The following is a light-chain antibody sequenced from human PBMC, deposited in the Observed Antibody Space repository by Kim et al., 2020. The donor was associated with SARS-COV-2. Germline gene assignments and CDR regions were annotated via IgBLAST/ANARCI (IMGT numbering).Light chain of an antibody. J-gene: IGKJ2*01. V-gene: IGKV3-15*01. CDR3: QQYHNYYT. CDR2: DVS. CDR1: QTVTGR. Sequence: LSVSPGERATLSSRASQTVTGRLAWYQQKSGQAPRLVMYDVSTRASGIPARFSGSGSGTEFTLTISSLESEDFAVYYCQQYHNYYTFGQGTKLEI.